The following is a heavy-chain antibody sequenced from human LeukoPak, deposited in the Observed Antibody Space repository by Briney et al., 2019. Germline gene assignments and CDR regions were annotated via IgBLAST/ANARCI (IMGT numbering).Heavy chain of an antibody. V-gene: IGHV3-30*02. Sequence: GGSLRLSCAASGFTFSNYGIHWVRQAPGKGLEWVAFIRHDGSNKYDADSVKGRFTISRDNSKNTLYLQMNSLRAEDTAVYYCAKDGDTAMVTPFLNYYYYYMDVWGKGTTVTISS. CDR2: IRHDGSNK. D-gene: IGHD5-18*01. CDR1: GFTFSNYG. J-gene: IGHJ6*03. CDR3: AKDGDTAMVTPFLNYYYYYMDV.